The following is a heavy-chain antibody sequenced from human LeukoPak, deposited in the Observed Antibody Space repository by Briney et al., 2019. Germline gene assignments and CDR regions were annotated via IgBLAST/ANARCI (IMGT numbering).Heavy chain of an antibody. CDR3: ARASSEVTALATLFSY. D-gene: IGHD6-19*01. CDR2: INPSVGIT. J-gene: IGHJ4*02. Sequence: ASVKVSCKASGYTFTSYDISWVRQAPGQGLEWMGIINPSVGITSYAQKFQGRVTITRDTSTSTVDMELRSLTSEDTAVYYCARASSEVTALATLFSYWGQGALV. V-gene: IGHV1-46*01. CDR1: GYTFTSYD.